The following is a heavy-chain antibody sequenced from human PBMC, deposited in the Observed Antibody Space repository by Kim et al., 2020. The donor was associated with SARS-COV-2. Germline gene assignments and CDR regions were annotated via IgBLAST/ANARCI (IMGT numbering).Heavy chain of an antibody. Sequence: SVKVSCRASGGSFSSHAISWVRQAPGQGLEWMGEISPMFGAANYAQEFQGRLTITADMSTSTAYMELSSLTSDDTAIFYCAREREPHYPGFDIWGQGT. CDR2: ISPMFGAA. V-gene: IGHV1-69*06. CDR1: GGSFSSHA. D-gene: IGHD1-1*01. CDR3: AREREPHYPGFDI. J-gene: IGHJ3*02.